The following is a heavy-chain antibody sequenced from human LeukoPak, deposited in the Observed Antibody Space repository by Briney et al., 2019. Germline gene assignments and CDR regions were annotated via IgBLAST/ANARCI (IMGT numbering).Heavy chain of an antibody. D-gene: IGHD3-10*01. Sequence: SETLSLTCTVSGVSISSSSYYWGWIRQPPGKGLEWIGSIYYSGSTYYNPSLKSRVTISVDTSKNQFSLKLSSVTAADTAVYYCASCTMASKIDYWGQGTLVTVSS. J-gene: IGHJ4*02. CDR3: ASCTMASKIDY. CDR1: GVSISSSSYY. V-gene: IGHV4-39*01. CDR2: IYYSGST.